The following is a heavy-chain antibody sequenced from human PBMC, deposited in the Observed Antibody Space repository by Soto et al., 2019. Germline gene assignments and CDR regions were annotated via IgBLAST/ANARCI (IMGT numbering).Heavy chain of an antibody. CDR3: ASGTNGAFFVY. Sequence: PGGSLRLSCAASGFTFNDYYMSWIRQAPGKGLEWVSYISSRSSTIFYADSVKGRFTISRDNVKNSLYLQMNSLRAEDTAVYYCASGTNGAFFVYWGQGILVTV. V-gene: IGHV3-11*01. CDR1: GFTFNDYY. D-gene: IGHD2-8*01. CDR2: ISSRSSTI. J-gene: IGHJ4*02.